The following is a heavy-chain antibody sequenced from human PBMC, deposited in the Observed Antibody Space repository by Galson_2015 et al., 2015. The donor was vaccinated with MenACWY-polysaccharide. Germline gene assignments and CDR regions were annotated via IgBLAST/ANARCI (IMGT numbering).Heavy chain of an antibody. D-gene: IGHD6-19*01. CDR1: GYTFSNYG. CDR3: ARDRSTGWYVY. V-gene: IGHV1-18*01. J-gene: IGHJ4*02. Sequence: SVKVSCKASGYTFSNYGVSRLRQAPGQGLEWMGWIAVSSGFTNYAQKFQGRVTMTTDTSTSTAYMELRSLRSDDTATYYCARDRSTGWYVYWGQGTLVTVSS. CDR2: IAVSSGFT.